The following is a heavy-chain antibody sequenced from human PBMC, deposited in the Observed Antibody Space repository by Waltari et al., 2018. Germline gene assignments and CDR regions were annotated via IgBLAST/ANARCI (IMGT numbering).Heavy chain of an antibody. J-gene: IGHJ4*02. CDR3: ARDRGRGYYFDY. CDR2: ISYDGSNK. D-gene: IGHD1-1*01. V-gene: IGHV3-30-3*01. Sequence: QVQLVESGGGVVQPGRSLRLSCAASGFTFSSYAMHWVRQAPGKGLEWVAVISYDGSNKYYADSVKVRFTISRDNSKNTLYLQMNSLRAEDTAVYYCARDRGRGYYFDYWGQGTLVTVSS. CDR1: GFTFSSYA.